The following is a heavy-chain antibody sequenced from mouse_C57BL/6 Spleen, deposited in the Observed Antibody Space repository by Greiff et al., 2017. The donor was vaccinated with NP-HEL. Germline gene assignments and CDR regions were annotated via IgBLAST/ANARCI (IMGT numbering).Heavy chain of an antibody. D-gene: IGHD2-4*01. CDR3: SSTMITTAYYFDY. J-gene: IGHJ2*01. CDR2: IHPSDSDT. Sequence: QVQLQQPGAELVKPGASVKVSCKASGYTFTSYWMHWVKQRPGQGLEWIGRIHPSDSDTNYNQKFKGKATLTVDKSSSTAYMQLSSLTSEDSAVYYCSSTMITTAYYFDYWGQGTTLTVSS. V-gene: IGHV1-74*01. CDR1: GYTFTSYW.